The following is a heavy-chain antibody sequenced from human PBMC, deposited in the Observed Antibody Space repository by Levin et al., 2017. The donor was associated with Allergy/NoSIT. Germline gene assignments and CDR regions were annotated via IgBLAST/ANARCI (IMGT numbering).Heavy chain of an antibody. CDR1: RFTFSSYE. J-gene: IGHJ4*02. Sequence: GGSLRLSCAASRFTFSSYEMNWVRQALGKGLEWVSYISSSGSTTYYADSVKGRFTISRDNAKNSLYLQMNSLRAEDTAVYYCARSSGWDPGDYWGQGTLVTVSS. CDR3: ARSSGWDPGDY. CDR2: ISSSGSTT. D-gene: IGHD6-19*01. V-gene: IGHV3-48*03.